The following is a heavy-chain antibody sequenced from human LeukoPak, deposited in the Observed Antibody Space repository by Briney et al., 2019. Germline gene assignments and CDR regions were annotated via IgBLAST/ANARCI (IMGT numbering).Heavy chain of an antibody. J-gene: IGHJ3*02. CDR3: ARGKGQDAFDI. V-gene: IGHV4-31*03. Sequence: SETLSLTCSVSGGSISSGGYYWSWIRQHPGKGLEWIGYIYYSGNTYYNPSLKSRITISVDTSKNQFSLNLTSVTAADTAVYYCARGKGQDAFDIWGQGTMVTVSS. CDR2: IYYSGNT. CDR1: GGSISSGGYY.